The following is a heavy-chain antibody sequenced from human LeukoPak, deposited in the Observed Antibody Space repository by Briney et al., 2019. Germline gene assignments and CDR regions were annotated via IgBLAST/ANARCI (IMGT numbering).Heavy chain of an antibody. Sequence: GGSLRLSCVASGFSISSSWMHWVRQVPGKGLVWVSRIFHDGNDISYADSVKGRFTISRDNAKNTLHLQMNSLRAEDTAVYYCARDKSFNWFDPWGQGTLVTVSS. J-gene: IGHJ5*02. V-gene: IGHV3-74*01. CDR3: ARDKSFNWFDP. CDR2: IFHDGNDI. CDR1: GFSISSSW.